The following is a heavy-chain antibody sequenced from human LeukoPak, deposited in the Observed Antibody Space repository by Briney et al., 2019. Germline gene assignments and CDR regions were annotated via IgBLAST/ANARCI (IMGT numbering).Heavy chain of an antibody. J-gene: IGHJ5*02. CDR2: IIPIFGTA. D-gene: IGHD4-17*01. CDR1: GGTFSSYA. CDR3: ARAEGPLGDYGDYEGWFDP. Sequence: ASVKVSCKASGGTFSSYAISWVRQAPGQGLEWMGGIIPIFGTANYAQKFQGRVTITADESTSTAYMELSSLRSEDTAVYYCARAEGPLGDYGDYEGWFDPWGQGTLVTVSS. V-gene: IGHV1-69*13.